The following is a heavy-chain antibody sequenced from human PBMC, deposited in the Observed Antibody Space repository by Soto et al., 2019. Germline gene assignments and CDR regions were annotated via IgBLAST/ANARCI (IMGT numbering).Heavy chain of an antibody. CDR1: GFTFSSYA. CDR2: ISYDGSNK. V-gene: IGHV3-30-3*01. J-gene: IGHJ4*02. CDR3: ARDHRVNGDYGKGLDY. D-gene: IGHD4-17*01. Sequence: GESLKISCAASGFTFSSYAMHWVRQAPGKGLEWVAVISYDGSNKYYADSVKGRFTISRDNSKNTLYLQMNSLRAEDTAVYYCARDHRVNGDYGKGLDYWGQGTLVTVSS.